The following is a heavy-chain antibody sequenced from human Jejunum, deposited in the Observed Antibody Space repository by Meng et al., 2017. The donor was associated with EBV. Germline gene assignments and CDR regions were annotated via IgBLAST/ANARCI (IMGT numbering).Heavy chain of an antibody. CDR2: INTDTRNP. D-gene: IGHD2-2*01. CDR3: ARGEGGYCSSSSCYLGT. V-gene: IGHV7-4-1*02. J-gene: IGHJ4*02. Sequence: VQPGESGSQFKPPGASGKVSCKASGYSFTSRAMHWVRQAPGQGLEWMGWINTDTRNPTYAQGLTGRFVFSLDTSVSTAYLQISSLKAEDTAVYYCARGEGGYCSSSSCYLGTWGQGTLVTVSS. CDR1: GYSFTSRA.